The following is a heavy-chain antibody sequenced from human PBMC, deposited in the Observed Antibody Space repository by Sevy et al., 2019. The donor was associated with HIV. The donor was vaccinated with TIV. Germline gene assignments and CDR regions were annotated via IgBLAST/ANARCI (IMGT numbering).Heavy chain of an antibody. CDR1: GFTFSSYA. CDR3: ARDRGGTGTTIDDAFDI. Sequence: GGSLRLSCAASGFTFSSYAMSWVRQAPGKGLEWVSAISGRGGSTYYADSVKGRFTICRDNSENTLYLKMNSLRAEDTAVYYCARDRGGTGTTIDDAFDIWGQGTMVTVSS. V-gene: IGHV3-23*01. J-gene: IGHJ3*02. D-gene: IGHD1-1*01. CDR2: ISGRGGST.